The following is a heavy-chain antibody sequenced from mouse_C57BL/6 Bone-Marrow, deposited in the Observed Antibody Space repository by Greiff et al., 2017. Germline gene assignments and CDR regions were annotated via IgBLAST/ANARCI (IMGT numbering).Heavy chain of an antibody. Sequence: DVQLVESGGDLVKPGGSLKLSCAASGFTFSSYGMSWVRQTPDKRLEWVATISSGGSYTYYPDSVKGRFTISRDNAKNTLYLQMSSLKSEDTAMYYCARPNSYGSSFAYWGQGTLVTVSA. CDR1: GFTFSSYG. V-gene: IGHV5-6*01. CDR2: ISSGGSYT. J-gene: IGHJ3*01. D-gene: IGHD1-1*01. CDR3: ARPNSYGSSFAY.